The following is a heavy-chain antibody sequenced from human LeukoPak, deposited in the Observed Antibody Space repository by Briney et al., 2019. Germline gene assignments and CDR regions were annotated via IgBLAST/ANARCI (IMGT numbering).Heavy chain of an antibody. D-gene: IGHD3-22*01. CDR3: ARFSSDSRTGEYYFDY. CDR1: GFTFNNYA. Sequence: GGSLRLSCAASGFTFNNYAFNWVRQPPGKGLEWVSGISDGGTTYYADSVKGRFTISRDNAKNSLYLQMNSLRAEDTAVYYCARFSSDSRTGEYYFDYWGQGTLVTVSS. J-gene: IGHJ4*02. CDR2: ISDGGTT. V-gene: IGHV3-20*04.